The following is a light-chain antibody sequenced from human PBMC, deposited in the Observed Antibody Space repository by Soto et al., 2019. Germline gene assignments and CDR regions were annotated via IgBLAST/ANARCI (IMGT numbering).Light chain of an antibody. CDR1: SSNIGDNP. CDR3: AAWDDSLNAL. V-gene: IGLV1-44*01. J-gene: IGLJ1*01. CDR2: IND. Sequence: QSVLTQPPSASGTPGQRITISCSGSSSNIGDNPVNWYQQLPGAAPKLLIYINDQRPSGVPDRFSGSKSGTSASLAISGLQPEDEVDYYCAAWDDSLNALFGTGTKVTVL.